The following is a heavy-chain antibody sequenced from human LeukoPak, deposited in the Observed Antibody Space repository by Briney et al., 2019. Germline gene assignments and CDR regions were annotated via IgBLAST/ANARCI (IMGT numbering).Heavy chain of an antibody. CDR2: IYYSGST. CDR3: ARVPYTARGPQFDY. CDR1: GGSISSYY. D-gene: IGHD5-18*01. Sequence: SETLSLTCTVSGGSISSYYWSWIRQPPGKGLEWIGYIYYSGSTNYNPSLKSRVTISVDTSKNQFSLKLSSVTAADTAVYYCARVPYTARGPQFDYWGQGTLVTVSS. V-gene: IGHV4-59*12. J-gene: IGHJ4*02.